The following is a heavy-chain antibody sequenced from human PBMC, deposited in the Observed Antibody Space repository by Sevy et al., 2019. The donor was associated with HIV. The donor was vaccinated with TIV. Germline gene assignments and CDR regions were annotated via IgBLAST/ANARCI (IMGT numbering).Heavy chain of an antibody. CDR3: TKDMGQQEDAYYQYGMDV. CDR1: GVTFDDYT. D-gene: IGHD2-21*01. CDR2: ITWDGGKT. J-gene: IGHJ6*02. V-gene: IGHV3-43*01. Sequence: GGSLRLSCVASGVTFDDYTMHWVRQAPGKGLEWISSITWDGGKTDFADSVKGRFTVSRDNSQNSLYLQMNSLRIEDSAMYYCTKDMGQQEDAYYQYGMDVWGQGTTVTVSS.